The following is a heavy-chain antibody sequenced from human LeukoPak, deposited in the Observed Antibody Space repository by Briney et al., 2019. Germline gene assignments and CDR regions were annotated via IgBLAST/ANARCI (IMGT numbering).Heavy chain of an antibody. CDR1: GFTFSSYA. V-gene: IGHV3-23*01. CDR3: ARDHAYSSNRYFDY. J-gene: IGHJ4*02. D-gene: IGHD6-19*01. CDR2: ISGAGGVT. Sequence: GGSLRLSCAASGFTFSSYAMSWVRQAPGKGLEWVSVISGAGGVTYYADSVNGRFIISRDNSKNTLYLQMNSLRAEDTAVYHCARDHAYSSNRYFDYWGQGTQVTVSS.